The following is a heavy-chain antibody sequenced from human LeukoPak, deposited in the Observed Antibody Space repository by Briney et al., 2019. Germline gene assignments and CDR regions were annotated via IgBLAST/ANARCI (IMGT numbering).Heavy chain of an antibody. CDR1: GYTLTDFS. CDR2: FNREDDEA. V-gene: IGHV1-24*01. D-gene: IGHD3-22*01. CDR3: ATLDSYYDNSGRPLVPD. Sequence: GASLKVSCNISGYTLTDFSMHWVRQAPGKGLEWMGGFNREDDEAIYAPHFQGRVTVTEDTSTDTAYMELCSLRSEDTAVYYCATLDSYYDNSGRPLVPDWGQGTLVTVSS. J-gene: IGHJ4*02.